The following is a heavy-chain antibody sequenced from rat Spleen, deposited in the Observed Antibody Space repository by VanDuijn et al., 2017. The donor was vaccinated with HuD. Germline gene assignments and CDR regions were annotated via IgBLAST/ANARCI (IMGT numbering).Heavy chain of an antibody. Sequence: QVQLRESGPGLVQPSQTLSLTCTVSGFSIVNYHVHWVRQPPGKGLEWMGTMWNDGDTSYNSALKPRRSISRDTSKSQVFLKMNTLQTEDTATYYWSRDYPFYRYYVMDAWGQGTSVTVSS. CDR2: MWNDGDT. CDR3: SRDYPFYRYYVMDA. V-gene: IGHV2-32*01. D-gene: IGHD1-1*01. J-gene: IGHJ4*01. CDR1: GFSIVNYH.